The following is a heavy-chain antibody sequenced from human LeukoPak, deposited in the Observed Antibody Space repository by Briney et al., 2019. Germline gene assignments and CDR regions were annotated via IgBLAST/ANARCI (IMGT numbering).Heavy chain of an antibody. CDR3: ARDRGSYYDDAFDI. CDR1: GFTFDDYG. D-gene: IGHD1-26*01. Sequence: GGSLRLSCAASGFTFDDYGMSWVRQAPGKGLEWVSGINLNGGSTGYADSVKGRFTISRDNAKNSLYLQMNSLRAEDTALYYCARDRGSYYDDAFDIWGQGTMVTVSS. V-gene: IGHV3-20*04. J-gene: IGHJ3*02. CDR2: INLNGGST.